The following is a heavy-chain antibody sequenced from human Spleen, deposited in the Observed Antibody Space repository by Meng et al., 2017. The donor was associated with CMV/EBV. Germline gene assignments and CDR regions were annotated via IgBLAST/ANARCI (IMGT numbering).Heavy chain of an antibody. J-gene: IGHJ4*02. CDR3: ARPPVMNLADFEY. Sequence: CKASGYTFSTYSMNWVRQAPGQGLEWMGWINTDTGNPTYAQGFTGRFVFSLDTSVSTAYLQISSLKAEDTAVYYCARPPVMNLADFEYWGQGTLVTVSS. V-gene: IGHV7-4-1*02. D-gene: IGHD1-7*01. CDR1: GYTFSTYS. CDR2: INTDTGNP.